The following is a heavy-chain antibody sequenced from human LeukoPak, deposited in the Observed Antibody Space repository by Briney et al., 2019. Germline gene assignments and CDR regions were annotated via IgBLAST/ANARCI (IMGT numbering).Heavy chain of an antibody. CDR3: ARGYCSSTSCLPFDY. Sequence: GASVKVSCKASGYTFTSYYMHWVRQAPGQGLEWMGIINPSGGSTSYAQKFQGRVTMTRDMSTSTVYMELSSLRSEDTAVYYCARGYCSSTSCLPFDYWGQGTLVTVSS. J-gene: IGHJ4*02. CDR2: INPSGGST. CDR1: GYTFTSYY. V-gene: IGHV1-46*01. D-gene: IGHD2-2*01.